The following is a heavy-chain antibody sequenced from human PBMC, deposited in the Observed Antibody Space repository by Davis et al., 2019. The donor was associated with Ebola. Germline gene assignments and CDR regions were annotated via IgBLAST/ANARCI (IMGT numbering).Heavy chain of an antibody. D-gene: IGHD1-26*01. CDR2: INTDGSSI. CDR1: GFTFSSYW. V-gene: IGHV3-74*01. CDR3: AKDTSNIWFDI. Sequence: GESLKISCAASGFTFSSYWMHWVRQAPGKGLVSVSRINTDGSSITYADSVKGRFTISRDNAKNTLYLQMNGLRVEDTAIYYCAKDTSNIWFDIWGQGTMVTVSS. J-gene: IGHJ3*02.